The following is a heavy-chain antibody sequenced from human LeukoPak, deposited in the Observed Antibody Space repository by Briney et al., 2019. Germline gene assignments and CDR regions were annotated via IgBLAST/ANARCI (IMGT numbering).Heavy chain of an antibody. D-gene: IGHD3-3*01. V-gene: IGHV4-34*01. J-gene: IGHJ4*02. Sequence: SETLSLTCAVYGGSFSGYYWSWIRQPPGKGLEWIGEINHSGSTNYNPSLKSRVTISVDTSKNQFSLKLSSVTAADTAVYYCARGPYYDFWNGYPYYFDYWGQGTLVTVSS. CDR2: INHSGST. CDR3: ARGPYYDFWNGYPYYFDY. CDR1: GGSFSGYY.